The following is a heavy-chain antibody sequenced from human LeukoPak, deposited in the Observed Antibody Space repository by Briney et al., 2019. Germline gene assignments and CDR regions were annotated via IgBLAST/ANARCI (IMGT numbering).Heavy chain of an antibody. CDR2: INPSGGST. CDR1: GYTFTSYY. Sequence: ASVKVSCKASGYTFTSYYMHWVRQAPGQGLEWMGIINPSGGSTSYAQKFQGRVTMTRDTSTSTVYMELSSLRSEDTAVYYCARYYYDSSGYYYGMDVWGQGTTVTVSS. D-gene: IGHD3-22*01. CDR3: ARYYYDSSGYYYGMDV. J-gene: IGHJ6*02. V-gene: IGHV1-46*01.